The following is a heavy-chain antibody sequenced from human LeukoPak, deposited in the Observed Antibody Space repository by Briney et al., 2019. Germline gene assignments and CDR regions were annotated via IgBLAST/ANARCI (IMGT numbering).Heavy chain of an antibody. CDR3: ARGDAYYGSGSYYNAVDY. CDR1: GYTFTSYG. Sequence: ASVKVSCKASGYTFTSYGISWVRQAPGQGLEWMGWISAYNGNTNYAQKLQGRVTMTTDTSTSTAYMELRSLRSDDTAVYYCARGDAYYGSGSYYNAVDYWGQGTLVTVSS. J-gene: IGHJ4*02. V-gene: IGHV1-18*01. CDR2: ISAYNGNT. D-gene: IGHD3-10*01.